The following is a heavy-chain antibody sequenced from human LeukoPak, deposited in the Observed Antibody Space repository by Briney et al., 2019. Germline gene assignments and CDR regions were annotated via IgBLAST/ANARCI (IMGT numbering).Heavy chain of an antibody. D-gene: IGHD6-13*01. CDR3: AKADRISIAAAATVY. CDR1: GFTFSSYA. CDR2: ISGSGGST. V-gene: IGHV3-23*01. Sequence: GGSLRLSCAASGFTFSSYAMSWVRQAPGKGLEWVSAISGSGGSTYYADSVKGRFTISRDNSKNTLYLQMNSLRAGDTAVYYCAKADRISIAAAATVYWGQGTLVTVSS. J-gene: IGHJ4*02.